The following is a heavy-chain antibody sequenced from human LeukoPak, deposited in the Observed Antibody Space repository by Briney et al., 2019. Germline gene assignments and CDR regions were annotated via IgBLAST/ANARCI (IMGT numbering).Heavy chain of an antibody. J-gene: IGHJ4*02. CDR3: AKDICPSGFDY. CDR2: ISWNSGSI. CDR1: GFTFDDYA. Sequence: GGSLRHSCAASGFTFDDYAMHWVRQAPGKGLEWVSGISWNSGSIGYADPVKGRFTISRDNAKNSLYLQMNSLRAEDTALYYCAKDICPSGFDYWGQGTLVTVSS. V-gene: IGHV3-9*01.